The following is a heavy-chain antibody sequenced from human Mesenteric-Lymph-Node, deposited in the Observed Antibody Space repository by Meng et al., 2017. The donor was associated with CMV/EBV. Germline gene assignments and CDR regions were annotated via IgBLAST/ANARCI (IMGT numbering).Heavy chain of an antibody. J-gene: IGHJ4*02. CDR2: INHSGST. Sequence: HWGPGCWKPSGPLSLPCACYGGSFSGYYWSWIRQPPGKGLEWIGEINHSGSTNYNPSLKSRVTISVDTSKNQFSLKLSSVTAADTAVYYCARHQRWLKSEGGFNYWGQGTLVTVSS. D-gene: IGHD4-23*01. V-gene: IGHV4-34*01. CDR1: GGSFSGYY. CDR3: ARHQRWLKSEGGFNY.